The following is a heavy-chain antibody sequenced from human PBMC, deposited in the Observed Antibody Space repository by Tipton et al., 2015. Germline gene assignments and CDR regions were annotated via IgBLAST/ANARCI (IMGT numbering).Heavy chain of an antibody. J-gene: IGHJ4*02. Sequence: TLSLTCTVSDGSMTGYYWNWVRQSPGKGLEWIGYIRNRLYTFYNPSLESRVTISVDTSKSQFSLRLASVTAADTAVYYCATGRSIAARPFDYWGQGTLVTVSS. D-gene: IGHD6-6*01. CDR3: ATGRSIAARPFDY. CDR1: DGSMTGYY. CDR2: IRNRLYT. V-gene: IGHV4-59*01.